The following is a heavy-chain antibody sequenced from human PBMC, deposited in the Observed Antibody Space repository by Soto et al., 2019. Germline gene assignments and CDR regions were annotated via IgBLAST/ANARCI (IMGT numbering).Heavy chain of an antibody. V-gene: IGHV3-33*01. CDR2: IWYDGNNK. CDR1: GFTFSNYG. Sequence: PGGSLSLSCEGSGFTFSNYGIHWVRQAPGMGLDWVAVIWYDGNNKYYSESVKGRFTISRDNSKNTVFLEMSSLRAEDTAVYYCARGNYGASGIDYWGPGALVTVSS. CDR3: ARGNYGASGIDY. J-gene: IGHJ4*02. D-gene: IGHD1-7*01.